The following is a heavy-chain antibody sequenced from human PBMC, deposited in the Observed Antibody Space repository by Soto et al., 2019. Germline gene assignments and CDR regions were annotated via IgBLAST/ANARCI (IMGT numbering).Heavy chain of an antibody. CDR3: AKERTAKAAKEYDY. CDR1: GFTFSFYG. J-gene: IGHJ4*02. V-gene: IGHV3-30*18. D-gene: IGHD6-13*01. CDR2: IAHDGSVQ. Sequence: QVQLVESGGGVVQPGTSLRLSCAGSGFTFSFYGMQWVRQAPGKGLEWVAVIAHDGSVQYYADSVKGRFTISRDNSKNMIYLQMNSLRSGDTAVYYCAKERTAKAAKEYDYWGQGILVTVSS.